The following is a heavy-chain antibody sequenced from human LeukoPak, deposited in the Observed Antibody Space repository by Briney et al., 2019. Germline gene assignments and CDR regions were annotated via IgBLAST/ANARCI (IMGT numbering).Heavy chain of an antibody. D-gene: IGHD3-3*01. CDR1: GYSFTSYW. Sequence: GESLKISCKGSGYSFTSYWLAWVRQMPGKGLQWMGIIYADDSDTRYSPSFQGQVTISADKSINTAYLQWSSLKASDTAMFYCARGFYDFDYWGQGTLVTVSS. J-gene: IGHJ4*02. CDR2: IYADDSDT. V-gene: IGHV5-51*01. CDR3: ARGFYDFDY.